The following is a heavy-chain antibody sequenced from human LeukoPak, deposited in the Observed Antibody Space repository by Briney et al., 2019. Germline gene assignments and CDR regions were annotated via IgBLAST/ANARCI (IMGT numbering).Heavy chain of an antibody. V-gene: IGHV3-23*01. CDR1: GFSFSNYW. D-gene: IGHD5-18*01. CDR3: AKDGTGDVDTAMVTGDFDY. CDR2: ISGSGGST. Sequence: GGSLRLSCAASGFSFSNYWMSWVRQAPEKGLEWVSAISGSGGSTYYADSVKGRFTISRDNSKNTLYLQMNSLRAEDTAVYYCAKDGTGDVDTAMVTGDFDYWGQGTLVTVSS. J-gene: IGHJ4*02.